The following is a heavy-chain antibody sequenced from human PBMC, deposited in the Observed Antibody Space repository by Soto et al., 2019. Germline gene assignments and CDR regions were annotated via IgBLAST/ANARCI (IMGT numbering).Heavy chain of an antibody. V-gene: IGHV3-7*01. CDR2: IKQDGSEK. J-gene: IGHJ6*02. Sequence: LRLSCAASGFTFSSYWMSWVRQAPGKGLEWVANIKQDGSEKYYVDSVKGRFTISRDNAKNSLYLQMNSLRAEDTAVYYCARVFLWFGEYYYYYGMDVWGQGITVTVSS. CDR1: GFTFSSYW. D-gene: IGHD3-10*01. CDR3: ARVFLWFGEYYYYYGMDV.